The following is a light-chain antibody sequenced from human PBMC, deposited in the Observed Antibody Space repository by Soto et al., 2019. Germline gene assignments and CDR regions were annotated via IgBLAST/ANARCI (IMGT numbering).Light chain of an antibody. J-gene: IGKJ3*01. CDR3: QQYSGSPRT. CDR1: HSVTSSY. Sequence: EVVLTQSQDTLSLSPGERATLSCRASHSVTSSYLAWYQQNPGQAPRLLIYGASTSATSTPDWFSVSATGADFPLTISRLEPEDFAVYYCQQYSGSPRTFGQGTNVDIK. CDR2: GAS. V-gene: IGKV3-20*01.